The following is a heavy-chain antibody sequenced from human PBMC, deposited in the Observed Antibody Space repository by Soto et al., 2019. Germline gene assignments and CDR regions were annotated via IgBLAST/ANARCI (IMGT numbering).Heavy chain of an antibody. J-gene: IGHJ6*03. CDR1: GYTFTGYY. V-gene: IGHV1-2*04. Sequence: GASVKVSCKASGYTFTGYYMHWVRQAPGQGLEWMGWINPNSGGTNYAQKFQGWVTMTRDTSISTAYMELSRLRSDDTAVYYCARGHIAAAGHYYYYYMDVWGKGTTVTVSS. CDR2: INPNSGGT. D-gene: IGHD6-13*01. CDR3: ARGHIAAAGHYYYYYMDV.